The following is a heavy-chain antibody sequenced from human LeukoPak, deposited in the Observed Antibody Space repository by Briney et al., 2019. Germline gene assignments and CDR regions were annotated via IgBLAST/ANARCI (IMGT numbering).Heavy chain of an antibody. CDR3: ASLTRAQYYYYGMDV. Sequence: GASVKVSCKASGYTFTSYDINWVRQATGQGLEWMGWMNPNSGNTGYAQKFQGRVTMTRNTSISTAYMELSSLRSEDTAVYYCASLTRAQYYYYGMDVWGQGTTVTVSS. V-gene: IGHV1-8*01. CDR2: MNPNSGNT. J-gene: IGHJ6*02. CDR1: GYTFTSYD.